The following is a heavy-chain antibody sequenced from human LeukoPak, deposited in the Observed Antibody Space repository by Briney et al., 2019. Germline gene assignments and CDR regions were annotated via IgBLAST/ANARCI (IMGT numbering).Heavy chain of an antibody. CDR3: ARGGPGEFGELFYYFDY. D-gene: IGHD3-10*01. V-gene: IGHV4-59*01. CDR2: IYYSGST. Sequence: SETLSLTCTVSGGSISSYYWSWIRQPPGKGLEWIGYIYYSGSTNYNPSLKSRVTISVDTSKNQFSLKLSSVTAADTAVYYCARGGPGEFGELFYYFDYWGQGTPITVSS. J-gene: IGHJ4*02. CDR1: GGSISSYY.